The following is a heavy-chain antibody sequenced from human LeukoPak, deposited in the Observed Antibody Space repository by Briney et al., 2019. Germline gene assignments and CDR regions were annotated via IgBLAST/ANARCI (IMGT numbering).Heavy chain of an antibody. V-gene: IGHV4-59*01. CDR3: ARVREPYGDYICAH. CDR1: GGSISTYF. D-gene: IGHD4-17*01. J-gene: IGHJ4*02. Sequence: PSETLSLTCTVSGGSISTYFWSWIRQSPGEGLTWIGYIYYTGTTDYNPSLKSRVTMSSDTAKNQFSLNLKSVTAADTAVYYCARVREPYGDYICAHWGQRILVTVSS. CDR2: IYYTGTT.